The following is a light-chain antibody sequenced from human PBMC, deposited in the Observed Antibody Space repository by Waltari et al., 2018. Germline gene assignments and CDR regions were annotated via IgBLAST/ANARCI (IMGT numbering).Light chain of an antibody. CDR2: KAS. CDR3: QQYNSYSLLT. V-gene: IGKV1-5*03. Sequence: DIQMTQSPLSLSASVGDRVITTCRASQSISDWLAWYQHKPGKAPKLLIYKASTLASGVPSRFSGSGSGTDFSLTISSLQPDDFATYYCQQYNSYSLLTFGGGTKVEIK. CDR1: QSISDW. J-gene: IGKJ4*01.